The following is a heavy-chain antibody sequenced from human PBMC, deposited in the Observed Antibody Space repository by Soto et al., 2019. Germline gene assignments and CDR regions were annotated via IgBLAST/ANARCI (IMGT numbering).Heavy chain of an antibody. D-gene: IGHD2-21*02. CDR3: ARETRLQCGGDCPPYH. J-gene: IGHJ5*02. Sequence: QVQLVQSGAEVKKPGSSVKVSCKASGGTFSSYAISWVRQAPGQGLEWMGGIIPIFGTANYAQKFQGRVTITADESTRTAYIERCSRSFEDSAVDYCARETRLQCGGDCPPYHWGQGTLVTV. V-gene: IGHV1-69*12. CDR1: GGTFSSYA. CDR2: IIPIFGTA.